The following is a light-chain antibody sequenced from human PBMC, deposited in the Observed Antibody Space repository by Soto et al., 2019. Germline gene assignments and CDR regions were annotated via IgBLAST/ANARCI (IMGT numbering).Light chain of an antibody. V-gene: IGLV2-23*01. CDR2: EGS. Sequence: QSVLTQPCCVCGSPGQSITISCTGTSSDVGSYNLVSWYQQHPGKAPKLMIYEGSKRPSGVSNRFSGSKSGNTASLTISGLQAEDEADYYCCSYAGSSTYVFGTGTKVTVL. CDR1: SSDVGSYNL. J-gene: IGLJ1*01. CDR3: CSYAGSSTYV.